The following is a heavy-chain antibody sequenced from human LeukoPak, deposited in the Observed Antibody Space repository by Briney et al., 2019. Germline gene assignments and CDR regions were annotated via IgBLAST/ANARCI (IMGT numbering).Heavy chain of an antibody. CDR1: GGSISSYY. CDR2: IYHSGST. J-gene: IGHJ3*02. CDR3: ARFSAMYAFDI. D-gene: IGHD2-2*01. Sequence: SETLSLTCTVSGGSISSYYWGWIRQPPGKGLEWIGSIYHSGSTYYNPSLKSRVTISVDTSKNQFSLKLSSVTAADTAVYYCARFSAMYAFDIWGQGTMVTVSS. V-gene: IGHV4-38-2*02.